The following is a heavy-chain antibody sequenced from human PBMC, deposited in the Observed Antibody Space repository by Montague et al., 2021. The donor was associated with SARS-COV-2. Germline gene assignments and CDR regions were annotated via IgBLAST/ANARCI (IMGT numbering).Heavy chain of an antibody. D-gene: IGHD6-13*01. CDR2: IFHSGTI. CDR3: ATLSRRTAAGTRDYFGLDV. CDR1: GASISTSTW. V-gene: IGHV4-4*02. Sequence: SETLSLTCSVSGASISTSTWWTWVHQPPGKGLEWIGEIFHSGTINYNPSLNSRVIISVDKSNNQFSLRLSSLIAADTAVYYCATLSRRTAAGTRDYFGLDVWGQGTTVVVSS. J-gene: IGHJ6*02.